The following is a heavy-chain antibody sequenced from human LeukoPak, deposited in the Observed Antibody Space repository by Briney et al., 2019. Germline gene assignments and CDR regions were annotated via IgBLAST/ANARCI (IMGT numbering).Heavy chain of an antibody. V-gene: IGHV4-4*02. J-gene: IGHJ4*02. CDR1: GGSISSSNW. CDR3: AREMGSETFFDD. Sequence: SGTLSLICAVSGGSISSSNWWRWVRQPPGKGLEWIGEIYHSGSTNYNLSLKSRVTISVDKSKNQFSLKLSSVTAADTAVYYCAREMGSETFFDDWGQGTLVTVSS. CDR2: IYHSGST. D-gene: IGHD3-10*01.